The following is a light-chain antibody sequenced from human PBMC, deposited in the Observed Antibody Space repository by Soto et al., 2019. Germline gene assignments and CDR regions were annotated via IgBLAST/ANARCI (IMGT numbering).Light chain of an antibody. CDR1: QSISTY. Sequence: DIQMTQSPSRLAPAGGGIVTISCRASQSISTYLNWYQQKPGKAPKPLIYAASTLQSGVPSRFSGSGSGTEFTLTIRSLQPEDFATYYCQPLNSYPLTFGGGTKVDI. CDR2: AAS. J-gene: IGKJ4*01. V-gene: IGKV1-9*01. CDR3: QPLNSYPLT.